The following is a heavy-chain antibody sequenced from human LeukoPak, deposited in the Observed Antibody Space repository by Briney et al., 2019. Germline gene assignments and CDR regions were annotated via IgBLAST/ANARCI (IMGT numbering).Heavy chain of an antibody. CDR2: IWYDGSNK. Sequence: GGSLRLSCAASGFTFSSYGMHWVRQAPGKGLQWVAVIWYDGSNKYYADSVKGRFTISRDNSKNTLYLQMNSLRAEDTAVYYCARDRHSSGYYLFGYWGQGTLVTVSS. CDR1: GFTFSSYG. CDR3: ARDRHSSGYYLFGY. V-gene: IGHV3-33*01. J-gene: IGHJ4*02. D-gene: IGHD3-22*01.